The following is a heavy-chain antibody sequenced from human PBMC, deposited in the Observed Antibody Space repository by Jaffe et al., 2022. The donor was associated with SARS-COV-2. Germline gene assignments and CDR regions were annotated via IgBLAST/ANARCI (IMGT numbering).Heavy chain of an antibody. V-gene: IGHV4-59*01. D-gene: IGHD6-13*01. CDR1: GGSISSYY. CDR3: ARDISAHDSSSWYDGYYFDY. Sequence: QVQLQESGPGLVKPSETLSLTCTVSGGSISSYYWSWIRQPPGKGLEWIGYIYYSGSTNYNPSLKSRVTISVDTSKNQFSLKLSSVTAADTAVYYCARDISAHDSSSWYDGYYFDYWGQGTLVTVSS. CDR2: IYYSGST. J-gene: IGHJ4*02.